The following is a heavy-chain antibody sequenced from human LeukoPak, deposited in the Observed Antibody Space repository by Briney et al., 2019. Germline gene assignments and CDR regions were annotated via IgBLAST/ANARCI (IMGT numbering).Heavy chain of an antibody. Sequence: PSETLSLTCTVSGGSISSYYWSWIRQPPGKGLEWIGYIYYSGSTNYNPSLKSRVTISVDTSKNQFSQKLSSVTAADTAVYYCARARRGYYFDYWGQGTLVTVSS. V-gene: IGHV4-59*01. CDR2: IYYSGST. D-gene: IGHD3-22*01. CDR1: GGSISSYY. J-gene: IGHJ4*02. CDR3: ARARRGYYFDY.